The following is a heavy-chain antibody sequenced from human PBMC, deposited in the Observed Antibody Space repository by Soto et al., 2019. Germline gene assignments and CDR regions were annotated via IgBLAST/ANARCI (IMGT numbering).Heavy chain of an antibody. Sequence: SETLSLTCTVSGGSISSGDYYWSCIRQPPGKGLEWIGYIYYSGSTYYNPSLKSRVTISVDTSKNQFSLKLSSVTAADTAVYYCARELLGYCSGGSCPNWFDPWGQGTLVTVSS. CDR1: GGSISSGDYY. V-gene: IGHV4-30-4*01. J-gene: IGHJ5*02. CDR2: IYYSGST. D-gene: IGHD2-15*01. CDR3: ARELLGYCSGGSCPNWFDP.